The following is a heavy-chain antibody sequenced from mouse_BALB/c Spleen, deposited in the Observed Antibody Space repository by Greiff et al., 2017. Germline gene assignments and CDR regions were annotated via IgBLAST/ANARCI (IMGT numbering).Heavy chain of an antibody. Sequence: VQLQQPGAELVKPGASVKLSCKASGYTFTSYWMHWVKQRPGQGLEWIGEINPSNGRTNYNEKFKSKATLTVDKSSSTAYMQLSSLTSEDSAVYYCARSPLYYGNYEASMDYWGQGTSVTVSS. J-gene: IGHJ4*01. CDR2: INPSNGRT. V-gene: IGHV1S81*02. D-gene: IGHD2-1*01. CDR1: GYTFTSYW. CDR3: ARSPLYYGNYEASMDY.